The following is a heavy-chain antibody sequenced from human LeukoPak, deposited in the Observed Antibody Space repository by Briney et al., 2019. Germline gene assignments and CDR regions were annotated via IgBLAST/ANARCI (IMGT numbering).Heavy chain of an antibody. V-gene: IGHV3-23*01. J-gene: IGHJ6*03. CDR2: ISDSGNT. D-gene: IGHD2-15*01. CDR3: ARVLRYCSGGNCYSGGLGYMDV. Sequence: QPGGSLRLSCAASGFTLSSYAMSWVRQAPGKGLEWVSAISDSGNTYHADSVKGRFTISRDNAKNSLFLQMNSLRAEDTAVYYCARVLRYCSGGNCYSGGLGYMDVWGKGTTVTISS. CDR1: GFTLSSYA.